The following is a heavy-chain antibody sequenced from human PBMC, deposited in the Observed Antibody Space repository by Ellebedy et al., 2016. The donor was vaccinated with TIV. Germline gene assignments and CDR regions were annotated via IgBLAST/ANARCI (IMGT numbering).Heavy chain of an antibody. Sequence: PGGSLRLSCAVSGFTVSSNYMSWVRQAPGKGLEWVSLIYRGGSTAYTDSVKGRFTISRDNSKNTVYLQMNSLRAEDTAVYYYARDSQLFDSSGYPSYYFDYWGLGTLVTVSS. CDR2: IYRGGST. CDR3: ARDSQLFDSSGYPSYYFDY. CDR1: GFTVSSNY. J-gene: IGHJ4*02. V-gene: IGHV3-53*01. D-gene: IGHD3-22*01.